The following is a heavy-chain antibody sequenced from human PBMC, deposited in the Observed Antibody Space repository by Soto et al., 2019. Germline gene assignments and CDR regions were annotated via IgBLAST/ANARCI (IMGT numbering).Heavy chain of an antibody. V-gene: IGHV2-5*02. Sequence: QITLKESGPTLVKPTQTLTLTCTFSGFSLSTSGVGVGWIRQPPGKALEWLALIYWDDDKRYSPSLKSRLTTTNDTSKHQVVLTMTNMDPVDTATYYCAHRRGYSSSWYPFDSWGQGTLVTGSS. D-gene: IGHD6-13*01. CDR1: GFSLSTSGVG. CDR2: IYWDDDK. CDR3: AHRRGYSSSWYPFDS. J-gene: IGHJ4*02.